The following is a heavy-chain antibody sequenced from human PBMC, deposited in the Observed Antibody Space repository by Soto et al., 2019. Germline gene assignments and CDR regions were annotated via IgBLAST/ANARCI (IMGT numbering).Heavy chain of an antibody. CDR2: IYYSGST. J-gene: IGHJ6*02. V-gene: IGHV4-39*01. D-gene: IGHD2-21*01. Sequence: PSETLSLTCTVSGGSISSSSYYWGWIRQPPGKGLEWIGSIYYSGSTYYNPSLKSRVTISVDTSKNQFSLKLSSVTAADTAVYYCARQGPPHIDYYYGMDVWGQGTTVT. CDR3: ARQGPPHIDYYYGMDV. CDR1: GGSISSSSYY.